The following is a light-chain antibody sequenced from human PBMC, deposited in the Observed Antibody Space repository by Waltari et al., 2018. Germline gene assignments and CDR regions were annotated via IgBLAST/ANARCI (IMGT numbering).Light chain of an antibody. Sequence: DIQMTQSPSTLPASVGHRVTITCRASQSIRSWLAWYQQKPGKAPKVLIYDASTLESGVSSRFSGSGSGTEFTLTINGLQPDDFATYYCQHYNNYSFGQGTRVEIK. CDR2: DAS. J-gene: IGKJ1*01. CDR3: QHYNNYS. CDR1: QSIRSW. V-gene: IGKV1-5*01.